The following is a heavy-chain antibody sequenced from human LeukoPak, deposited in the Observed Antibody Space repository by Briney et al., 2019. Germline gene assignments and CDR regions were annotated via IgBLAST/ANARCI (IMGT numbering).Heavy chain of an antibody. CDR3: TRAPRFLEWYYYMDV. V-gene: IGHV3-48*04. D-gene: IGHD3-3*01. CDR1: GFTFSSYS. Sequence: PGGSLRLSCAASGFTFSSYSMTWVRQAPGKGLEWVSYISSSSSTIYYADSVKGRFTISRDNAKNSLYLQMNSLRAEDTAVYYCTRAPRFLEWYYYMDVWGKGTTVTVSS. CDR2: ISSSSSTI. J-gene: IGHJ6*03.